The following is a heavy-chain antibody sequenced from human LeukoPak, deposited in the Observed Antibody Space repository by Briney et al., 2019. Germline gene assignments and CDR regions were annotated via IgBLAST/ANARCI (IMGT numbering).Heavy chain of an antibody. D-gene: IGHD3-22*01. CDR3: ARDRDSSGYLNWFDP. CDR1: GDSISSSGYY. Sequence: SETLSLTCTVSGDSISSSGYYWGWIRQPPGKGLEWIGSIYYSRSTYYNPSLKSRVSISVDTSKNQFSLRLSSVTAADTAVYYCARDRDSSGYLNWFDPWGQGTLVTVSS. V-gene: IGHV4-39*07. J-gene: IGHJ5*02. CDR2: IYYSRST.